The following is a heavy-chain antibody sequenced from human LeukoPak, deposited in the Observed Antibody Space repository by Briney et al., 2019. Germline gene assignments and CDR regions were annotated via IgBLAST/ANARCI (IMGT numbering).Heavy chain of an antibody. CDR1: GDSITSGDFY. V-gene: IGHV4-30-4*01. Sequence: SETLSLTCTVSGDSITSGDFYWSWIRQPPGKGLEWIGYIYYSGIAYYNPSLKSRVTISVDTSTNQFSLRLSSVTAADTAVYYCARAVQASLQPRFDPWGQGTLVTVSS. CDR3: ARAVQASLQPRFDP. D-gene: IGHD1-1*01. CDR2: IYYSGIA. J-gene: IGHJ5*02.